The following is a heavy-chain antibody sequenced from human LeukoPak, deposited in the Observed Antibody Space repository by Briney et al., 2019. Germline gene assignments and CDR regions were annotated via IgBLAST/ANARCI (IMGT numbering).Heavy chain of an antibody. J-gene: IGHJ5*02. CDR2: INWNGGSI. CDR1: GFTFSSYA. D-gene: IGHD3-10*01. CDR3: ARSLGGSGNYYNWLDP. V-gene: IGHV3-20*04. Sequence: PGGSLRLSCAASGFTFSSYAMSWVRQAPGKGLEWVSGINWNGGSIGYADSVKGRFTISRDNAKNSLYLQMNSLRAEDTALYYCARSLGGSGNYYNWLDPWGQGTLVTVSS.